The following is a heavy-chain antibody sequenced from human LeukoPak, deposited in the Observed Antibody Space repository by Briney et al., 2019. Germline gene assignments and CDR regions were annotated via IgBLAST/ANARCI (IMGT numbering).Heavy chain of an antibody. CDR2: INPKSGDT. CDR3: ASVRMGATPFDY. Sequence: ASVKVSCKTSGYTFIGYYIHWVRQAPGQGLEWVGWINPKSGDTDYAQKFQDWVTMTRDTSIATGYMELTRLRSDDTAVYYCASVRMGATPFDYWGQGTLVTVSS. J-gene: IGHJ4*02. D-gene: IGHD3-16*01. V-gene: IGHV1-2*04. CDR1: GYTFIGYY.